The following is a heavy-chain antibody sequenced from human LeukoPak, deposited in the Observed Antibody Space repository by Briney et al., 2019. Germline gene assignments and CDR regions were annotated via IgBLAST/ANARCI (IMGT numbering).Heavy chain of an antibody. V-gene: IGHV4-4*07. D-gene: IGHD6-13*01. CDR3: AREGIIGYSSSWYRTQIPYYFDY. CDR2: IYTSGST. CDR1: GGSFSGYY. J-gene: IGHJ4*02. Sequence: SETLSLTCAVYGGSFSGYYWSWIRQPAGKGLEWIGRIYTSGSTNYNPSLKSRVTMSVDTSKNQFSLKLSSVTAADTAVYYCAREGIIGYSSSWYRTQIPYYFDYWGQGTLVTVSS.